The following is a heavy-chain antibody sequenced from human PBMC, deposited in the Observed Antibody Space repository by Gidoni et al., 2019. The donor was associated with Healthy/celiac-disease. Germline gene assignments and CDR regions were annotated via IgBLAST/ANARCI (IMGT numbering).Heavy chain of an antibody. D-gene: IGHD3-22*01. J-gene: IGHJ5*02. Sequence: QVQLVQSGAEVKKPGASVTVSCKASGYTFTSYGISWVRQAPGQGLEWMGWISAYNGNTNYAQKLQGRVTMTTDTSTSTAYMELRSLRSDDTAVYYCARGAGDYYDSSGYYLALDPWGQGTLVTVSS. CDR1: GYTFTSYG. V-gene: IGHV1-18*01. CDR2: ISAYNGNT. CDR3: ARGAGDYYDSSGYYLALDP.